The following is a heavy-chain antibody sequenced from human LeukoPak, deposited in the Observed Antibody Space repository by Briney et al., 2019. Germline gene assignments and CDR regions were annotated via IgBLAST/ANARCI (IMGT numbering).Heavy chain of an antibody. CDR3: AGPRGAYYSTSPIDY. Sequence: TGGSLRLSCAASGFTFSRYWVHWVRQAPGKGLVWVSQINIDGSSTIYADSVKGRFAISRDNGKNTLFLQMNSLRAEDTAVYYCAGPRGAYYSTSPIDYWGQGTLVTVSS. CDR1: GFTFSRYW. CDR2: INIDGSST. D-gene: IGHD3-22*01. V-gene: IGHV3-74*01. J-gene: IGHJ4*02.